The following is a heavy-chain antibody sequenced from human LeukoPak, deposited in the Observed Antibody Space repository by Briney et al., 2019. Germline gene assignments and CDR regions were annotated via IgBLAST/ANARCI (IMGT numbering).Heavy chain of an antibody. D-gene: IGHD2-8*01. CDR1: GFNFNMFA. CDR2: LSRGGGTT. CDR3: AKEQRIRHCSEGVCMEGYYFDY. V-gene: IGHV3-23*01. Sequence: GGSLRLSCTGSGFNFNMFAMNWVRQAPVQGLDWVSGLSRGGGTTNYADSVKGRFTISRDKSKNMVFLQMNSLRPEDTAVYYCAKEQRIRHCSEGVCMEGYYFDYWGQGSLVTVSS. J-gene: IGHJ4*02.